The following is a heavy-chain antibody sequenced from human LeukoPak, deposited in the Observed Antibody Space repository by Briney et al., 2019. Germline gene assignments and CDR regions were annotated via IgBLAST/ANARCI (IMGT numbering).Heavy chain of an antibody. CDR2: IKQDGSEE. CDR1: GFTFITYW. Sequence: PGGSLRLSCGNSGFTFITYWMSWVRQAPGKGLEWVANIKQDGSEEYYVDSVKGRFTISRDNAKNSLYLQMNSLRAEDTAVYYCARDRRDVYPGYYFDYWGQGTLVTVSS. J-gene: IGHJ4*02. D-gene: IGHD5-24*01. V-gene: IGHV3-7*01. CDR3: ARDRRDVYPGYYFDY.